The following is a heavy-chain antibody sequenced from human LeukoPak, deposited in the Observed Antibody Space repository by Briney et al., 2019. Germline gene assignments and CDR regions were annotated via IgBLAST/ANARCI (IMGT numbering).Heavy chain of an antibody. Sequence: GGSLRLSCAASGFTFSSFALSWVRQAPGKGLEWVSSISGSGDSTYYMESVKGRFTISRDNSENTLYLQMNSLRAEDTAVYYCARGGSTSSDYWGQGTLVTVSS. CDR3: ARGGSTSSDY. J-gene: IGHJ4*02. CDR2: ISGSGDST. D-gene: IGHD2-2*01. CDR1: GFTFSSFA. V-gene: IGHV3-23*01.